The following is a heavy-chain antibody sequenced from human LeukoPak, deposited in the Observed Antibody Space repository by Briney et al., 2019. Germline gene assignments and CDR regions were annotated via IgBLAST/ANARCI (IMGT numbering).Heavy chain of an antibody. CDR1: GGSISSGGYS. D-gene: IGHD2-15*01. Sequence: SQTLSLTCAVSGGSISSGGYSWSWIRQPPGKGLEWIGYIYHSGSTYYNPSLKSRVTISVDRSKNQFSLKLSSVTAADTAVYYCARALRNCSGGSCYPSPHFDYWGQGTLVTVSS. CDR3: ARALRNCSGGSCYPSPHFDY. J-gene: IGHJ4*02. V-gene: IGHV4-30-2*01. CDR2: IYHSGST.